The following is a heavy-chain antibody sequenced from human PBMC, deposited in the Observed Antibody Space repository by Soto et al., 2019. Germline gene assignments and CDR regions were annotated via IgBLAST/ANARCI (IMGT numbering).Heavy chain of an antibody. CDR1: GFTFSNYW. V-gene: IGHV3-74*01. Sequence: EVQLVESGGGLVQPGESLRLSCAASGFTFSNYWMHWVRQAPGKGLVWVSRIDSDGSRITYADFVKGRFTISRDNAKNTVYLHMNSLTDEDTDVYYCVKTSLVVAVATREDFWGQGTLVTVSS. D-gene: IGHD2-15*01. CDR2: IDSDGSRI. CDR3: VKTSLVVAVATREDF. J-gene: IGHJ4*02.